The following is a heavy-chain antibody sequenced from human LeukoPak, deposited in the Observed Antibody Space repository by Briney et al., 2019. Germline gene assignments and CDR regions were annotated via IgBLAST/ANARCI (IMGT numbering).Heavy chain of an antibody. CDR1: GGSISSGDYY. J-gene: IGHJ3*02. Sequence: SETLSLTCTVSGGSISSGDYYWSWIRQPPGKGLEWIGYIYYSGSTYYNPSLKSRVTISVDTSKNQFSLKLSSVTAADTAVYYCARCEPSDAFDIWGQETMVTVSS. D-gene: IGHD1-14*01. CDR3: ARCEPSDAFDI. V-gene: IGHV4-30-4*01. CDR2: IYYSGST.